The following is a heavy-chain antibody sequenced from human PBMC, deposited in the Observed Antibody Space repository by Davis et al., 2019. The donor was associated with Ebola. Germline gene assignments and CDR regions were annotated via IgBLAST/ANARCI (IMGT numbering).Heavy chain of an antibody. V-gene: IGHV3-64*01. CDR3: AREAEMATVHFAMDV. D-gene: IGHD5-24*01. Sequence: GGSLRLSCVASGFTFRYYHMHWVRQAPGKGLEYVSGISSNGGSTDYAKSVKGRFTISRDNSKNTLFLQMGSLRADDMGVYYCAREAEMATVHFAMDVWGQGTTVTVSS. CDR1: GFTFRYYH. CDR2: ISSNGGST. J-gene: IGHJ6*02.